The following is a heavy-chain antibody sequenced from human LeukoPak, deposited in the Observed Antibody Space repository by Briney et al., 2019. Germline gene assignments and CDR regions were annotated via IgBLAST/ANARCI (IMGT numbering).Heavy chain of an antibody. D-gene: IGHD2-21*01. CDR2: ISHTGST. J-gene: IGHJ3*02. V-gene: IGHV4-4*02. CDR1: NGPITTTKW. Sequence: SGTLSLTCTVSNGPITTTKWWSWVRQPPGKGLEWIGEISHTGSTNYNPSFNSRVTMSVDKSKNQFSLNLKSVTAADTALYYCARSSIVVVVTYGFDIWGRGTAVTVSS. CDR3: ARSSIVVVVTYGFDI.